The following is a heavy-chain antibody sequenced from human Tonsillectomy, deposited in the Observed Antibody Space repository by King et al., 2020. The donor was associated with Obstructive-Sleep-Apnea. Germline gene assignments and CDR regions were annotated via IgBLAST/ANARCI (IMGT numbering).Heavy chain of an antibody. D-gene: IGHD6-13*01. CDR1: GFTFSSYW. CDR2: IKQDGSEK. J-gene: IGHJ5*02. CDR3: ARDQEGSSWSNWFDP. V-gene: IGHV3-7*01. Sequence: VQLVKSGGGLVQPGGSLRLSCAASGFTFSSYWMSWVRQAPGKGLEWVANIKQDGSEKYYVDSVKGRFTISRDNAKNSLYLQMNSLRAEDTAVYYCARDQEGSSWSNWFDPWGQGTLVTVSS.